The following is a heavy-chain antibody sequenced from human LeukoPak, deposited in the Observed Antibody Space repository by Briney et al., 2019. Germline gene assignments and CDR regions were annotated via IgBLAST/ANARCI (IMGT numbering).Heavy chain of an antibody. CDR2: IYPGDSDT. CDR3: ARHILARYTYSYDGMDV. V-gene: IGHV5-51*01. D-gene: IGHD5-18*01. J-gene: IGHJ6*02. Sequence: PGESLKISCKVSGYTFTNYWIGWVRQMPGKGREWRGIIYPGDSDTRYSPSFQGQITISADKSINAAYLQWSSLKASDTAMYYCARHILARYTYSYDGMDVWGQGTTVTVSS. CDR1: GYTFTNYW.